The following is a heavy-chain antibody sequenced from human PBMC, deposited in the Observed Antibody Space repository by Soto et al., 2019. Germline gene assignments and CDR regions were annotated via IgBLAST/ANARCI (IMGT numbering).Heavy chain of an antibody. V-gene: IGHV3-30-3*01. CDR2: ISYDGSNK. D-gene: IGHD5-12*01. CDR3: ARDQRVVATISSYYYYGMDV. CDR1: GFTFSSYA. Sequence: GGSLRLSCAASGFTFSSYAMHWVRQAPGKGLEWVAVISYDGSNKYYADSVKGRFTISRDNSKNTLYLQMNSLRAEDTAVYYCARDQRVVATISSYYYYGMDVWGQGTTVTVSS. J-gene: IGHJ6*02.